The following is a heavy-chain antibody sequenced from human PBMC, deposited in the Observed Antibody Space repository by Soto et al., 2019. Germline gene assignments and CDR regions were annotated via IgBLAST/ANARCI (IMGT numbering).Heavy chain of an antibody. CDR3: AKSGPTNFFDH. D-gene: IGHD1-26*01. CDR2: ISENGRFT. CDR1: GFTFGTYT. J-gene: IGHJ4*02. V-gene: IGHV3-23*01. Sequence: SLRLSCAASGFTFGTYTMNWVRQAPGKGLEWVSGISENGRFTYYADSVKGRFTISRDDSKKMMFLQMSSLRAGDTAVYYCAKSGPTNFFDHWGQGSLVTVSS.